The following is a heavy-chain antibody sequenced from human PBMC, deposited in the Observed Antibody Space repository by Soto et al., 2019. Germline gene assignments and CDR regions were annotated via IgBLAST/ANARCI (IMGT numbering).Heavy chain of an antibody. D-gene: IGHD4-17*01. CDR2: ISTSSSTI. CDR1: GFTFSIYS. J-gene: IGHJ4*02. Sequence: EVQLVESGGGLVQPGGCLRLSCAASGFTFSIYSMNWVRQAPGKGLEWVSYISTSSSTIYYADSVKGRFTISRYNAKNSLYLQMNSLRAEDTAVYYCARGYYGDYVSDYRGQGTPVTVSS. V-gene: IGHV3-48*01. CDR3: ARGYYGDYVSDY.